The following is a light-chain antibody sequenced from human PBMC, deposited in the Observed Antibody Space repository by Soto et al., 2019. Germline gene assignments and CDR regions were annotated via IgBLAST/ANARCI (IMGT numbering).Light chain of an antibody. CDR2: AAS. J-gene: IGKJ1*01. CDR3: LLDYYYPWR. CDR1: QTISSW. V-gene: IGKV1-6*01. Sequence: QMTQYPSTAFGSVGDIVTISCRASQTISSWLAWYQQKPGKAPKLLIYAASSLQSGVPSRFSGSGSGTDFTLTISGLQPEDFTTYYCLLDYYYPWRFAQGTKVDTK.